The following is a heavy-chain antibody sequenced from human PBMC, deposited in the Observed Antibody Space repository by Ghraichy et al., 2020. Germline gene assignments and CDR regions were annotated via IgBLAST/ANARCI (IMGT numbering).Heavy chain of an antibody. J-gene: IGHJ2*01. V-gene: IGHV6-1*01. CDR2: TYYRSKWYN. Sequence: SQTLSLTCAISGDSVSSNSAAWNWIRQSPSRGLEWLGRTYYRSKWYNDYAESVKCRITINPDTSKNQFSLQLNSVTPEDTAVYYCARARGYYDSSGYWSWYFDLWGRGTLVTVPS. CDR1: GDSVSSNSAA. CDR3: ARARGYYDSSGYWSWYFDL. D-gene: IGHD3-22*01.